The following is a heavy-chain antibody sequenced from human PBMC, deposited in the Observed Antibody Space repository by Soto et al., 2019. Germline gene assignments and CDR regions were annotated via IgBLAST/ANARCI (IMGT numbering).Heavy chain of an antibody. J-gene: IGHJ4*02. CDR2: INEDGSRI. Sequence: EVQLVESGGGLVQPGGSLRLSCAASGFTFRNYWMHWVRQVPGRGLVWVSRINEDGSRIDYADSVRGRFIISRENARNTLYLQMSSLRAEDTSVDYGGKDLYAGFDYWGQGTRVTVSS. CDR3: GKDLYAGFDY. D-gene: IGHD2-2*02. V-gene: IGHV3-74*01. CDR1: GFTFRNYW.